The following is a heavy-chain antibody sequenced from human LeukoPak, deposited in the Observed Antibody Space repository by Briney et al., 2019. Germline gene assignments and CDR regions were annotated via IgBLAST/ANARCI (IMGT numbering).Heavy chain of an antibody. D-gene: IGHD3-22*01. CDR3: ARDDSSGYYYSLDY. Sequence: PGGSLRLSCAASGFTVSSNYMSWVRQAPGKGLEWVSVIYSGGSTYYADSVKGRFTISRDNSKNTLYLQMNSLRAEDTAVYYCARDDSSGYYYSLDYWGQGTLVTVSS. CDR1: GFTVSSNY. CDR2: IYSGGST. V-gene: IGHV3-66*01. J-gene: IGHJ4*02.